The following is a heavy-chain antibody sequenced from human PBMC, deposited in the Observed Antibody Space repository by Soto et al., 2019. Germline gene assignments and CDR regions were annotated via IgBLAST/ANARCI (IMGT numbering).Heavy chain of an antibody. CDR2: ISYDGSNK. CDR3: ASGIGGDY. J-gene: IGHJ4*02. Sequence: LGGPLRLSCSASVFTFGSYAMHWVRQAPGKGLEWVAVISYDGSNKYYADSVKGRFTISRDNSKNTLYLQMNSLRAEDTAVYYCASGIGGDYWGQGTLVTVSS. CDR1: VFTFGSYA. V-gene: IGHV3-30-3*01.